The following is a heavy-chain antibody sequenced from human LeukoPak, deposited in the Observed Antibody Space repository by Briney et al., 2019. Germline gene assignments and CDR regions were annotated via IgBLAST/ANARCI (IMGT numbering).Heavy chain of an antibody. CDR1: GYTFTIYG. D-gene: IGHD3-22*01. CDR2: INGNSGDT. V-gene: IGHV1-2*02. Sequence: ASVTVSCKASGYTFTIYGISWVRQAPGQGLEWMGWINGNSGDTGYEQKFQGRVTMTRDTSISTAYMELSRLGSDDTAVYYCVRPAKGYDSSGYYDYWGQGTLVTVSS. CDR3: VRPAKGYDSSGYYDY. J-gene: IGHJ4*02.